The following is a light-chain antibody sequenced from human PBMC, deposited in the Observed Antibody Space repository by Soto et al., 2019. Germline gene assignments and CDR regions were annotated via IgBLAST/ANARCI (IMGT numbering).Light chain of an antibody. J-gene: IGKJ1*01. CDR2: KAS. CDR1: QSINGW. CDR3: HQYHNFPRT. V-gene: IGKV1-5*03. Sequence: IQLPQSPSTLSASLGDRVTVTCLASQSINGWLAWYQQKPGQAPNLLIYKASTLESGVPSRFSGSGSGTEFTLTVSSLQPDDFATYYCHQYHNFPRTFGQGTKVDIK.